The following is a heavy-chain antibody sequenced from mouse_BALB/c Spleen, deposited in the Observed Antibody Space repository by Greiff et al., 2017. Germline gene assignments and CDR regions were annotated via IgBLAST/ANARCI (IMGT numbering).Heavy chain of an antibody. D-gene: IGHD1-1*01. CDR3: ARNYYGPGYAMDY. J-gene: IGHJ4*01. V-gene: IGHV5-15*02. CDR2: ISNLAYSI. Sequence: EVMLVESGGGLVKPGGSLKLSCAASGFTFSDYGMAWVRQAPGKGPEWVAFISNLAYSIYYADTVTGRFTISRENAKNTLYLEMSSLRSEDTAMYYCARNYYGPGYAMDYWGQGTSVTVSS. CDR1: GFTFSDYG.